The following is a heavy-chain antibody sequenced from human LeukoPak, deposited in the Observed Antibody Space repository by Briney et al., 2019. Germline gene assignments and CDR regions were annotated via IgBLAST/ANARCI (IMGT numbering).Heavy chain of an antibody. CDR3: ARDSGSGSYPNWFDP. V-gene: IGHV3-48*03. D-gene: IGHD3-10*01. CDR2: ISSSGSTI. Sequence: GGSLRLSSAASGFTFSSYEMNWVRQAPGKGLEWVSYISSSGSTIYYADSVKGRFTISRDNAKNSLYLQMNSLRAEDTAVYYCARDSGSGSYPNWFDPWGQGTLVTASS. J-gene: IGHJ5*02. CDR1: GFTFSSYE.